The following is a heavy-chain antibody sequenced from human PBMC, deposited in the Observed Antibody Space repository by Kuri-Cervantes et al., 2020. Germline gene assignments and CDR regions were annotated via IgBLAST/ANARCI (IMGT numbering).Heavy chain of an antibody. CDR1: GFTFSNAW. J-gene: IGHJ6*03. D-gene: IGHD6-19*01. V-gene: IGHV3-21*01. Sequence: GGSLRLSCAASGFTFSNAWMRWVRQAPGKGLEWVSSISSSSSYISYADSVKGRFTISRDNAKNSLYLQMNSLRVEDTAVYYCARAPRIAVAGTVDYYYYMDVWGKGTTVTVSS. CDR2: ISSSSSYI. CDR3: ARAPRIAVAGTVDYYYYMDV.